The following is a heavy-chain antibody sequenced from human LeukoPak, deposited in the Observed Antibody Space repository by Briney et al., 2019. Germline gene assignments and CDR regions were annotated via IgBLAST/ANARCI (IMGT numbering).Heavy chain of an antibody. CDR1: GGSISSGDYY. CDR3: ARRSDGLEDY. D-gene: IGHD5-24*01. J-gene: IGHJ4*02. CDR2: IYYSGST. Sequence: LETLSLTCTVSGGSISSGDYYWSWIRQPPGKGLEWIGSIYYSGSTYYNPSLKSRVTISVDTSKNQFSLKLSSVTAADTAVYYCARRSDGLEDYWGQGALVTVSS. V-gene: IGHV4-39*01.